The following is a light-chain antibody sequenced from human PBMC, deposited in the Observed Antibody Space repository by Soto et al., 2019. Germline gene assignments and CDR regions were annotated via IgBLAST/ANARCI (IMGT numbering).Light chain of an antibody. CDR1: QSVSFH. J-gene: IGKJ4*01. V-gene: IGKV3-15*01. CDR3: QQYKNWPPLT. Sequence: EIVMTQSPATLSVSPGETATLSCRASQSVSFHLAWYQQKPGQGPRLLIYGAFTRATGISARFSGSGSGTDFTLTISSLQSEDFAVYYCQQYKNWPPLTFGGGTKVEIK. CDR2: GAF.